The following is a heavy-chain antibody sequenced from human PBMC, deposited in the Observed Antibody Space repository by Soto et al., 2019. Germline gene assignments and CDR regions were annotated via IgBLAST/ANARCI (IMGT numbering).Heavy chain of an antibody. CDR1: GFTFSSYE. V-gene: IGHV3-48*03. J-gene: IGHJ4*02. D-gene: IGHD3-16*02. Sequence: GGSLRLSCAASGFTFSSYEMNWVRQAPGKGLEWVSYISSGGSTIYYADSVRGRFTISRDNAKNSLYLQMNSLRAEDTAVYYCARDDSGYPSYFHYWGQGTLVTVS. CDR3: ARDDSGYPSYFHY. CDR2: ISSGGSTI.